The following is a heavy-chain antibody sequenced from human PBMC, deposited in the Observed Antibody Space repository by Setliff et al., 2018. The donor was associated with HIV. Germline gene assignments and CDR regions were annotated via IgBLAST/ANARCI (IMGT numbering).Heavy chain of an antibody. V-gene: IGHV1-8*02. Sequence: ASVKVSCKASGYTFTTYDINWVRQATGQGLEWMGWMNPNSGNTGYAQKFQGRVTMTRDTSTNAVYMDLSSLRSDDTALYFCARRVSYASSGYPLGYWGQGTQVTVSS. CDR3: ARRVSYASSGYPLGY. J-gene: IGHJ4*02. CDR1: GYTFTTYD. D-gene: IGHD3-22*01. CDR2: MNPNSGNT.